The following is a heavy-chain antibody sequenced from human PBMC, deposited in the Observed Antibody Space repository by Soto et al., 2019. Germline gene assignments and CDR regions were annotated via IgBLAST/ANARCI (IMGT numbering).Heavy chain of an antibody. D-gene: IGHD2-21*02. CDR1: GGSVTSGNYY. CDR3: ARGPVVTPFVDY. CDR2: IYYSGST. Sequence: SETLSLTCTVSGGSVTSGNYYWSWIRQPPGKGLEWIGHIYYSGSTNYNPSLKSRVTISVDASKNQFSLKLSSVAAADTAIYYCARGPVVTPFVDYWGQGTLVTVSS. V-gene: IGHV4-61*01. J-gene: IGHJ4*02.